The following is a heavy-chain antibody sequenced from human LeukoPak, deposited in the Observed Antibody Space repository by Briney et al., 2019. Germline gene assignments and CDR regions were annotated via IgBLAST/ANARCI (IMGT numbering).Heavy chain of an antibody. CDR3: AGLVESLANGFDF. J-gene: IGHJ3*01. CDR2: IIPLFGTT. D-gene: IGHD2-8*02. CDR1: GYTFTSYD. Sequence: SVKVSCKASGYTFTSYDINWVRQAPGQGLEWMGEIIPLFGTTNFAQNFQGRITISADESTSTAYMELSSLRSEDTAMYYCAGLVESLANGFDFWGQGTMVTVS. V-gene: IGHV1-69*13.